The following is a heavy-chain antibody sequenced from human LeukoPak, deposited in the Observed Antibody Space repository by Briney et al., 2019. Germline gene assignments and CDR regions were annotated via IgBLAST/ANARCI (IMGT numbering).Heavy chain of an antibody. J-gene: IGHJ6*03. D-gene: IGHD4-23*01. CDR3: ARGGGTTVVTPVYYYYMDV. CDR2: INPKNAGT. Sequence: ASVKVSCKASGYTFTGHYIHWVRQAPGQGLEWMGWINPKNAGTNYAQKFQGRVTMTRDTSTGTAYMELSRLRSDDTAVYYCARGGGTTVVTPVYYYYMDVWGKGTTVTVSS. CDR1: GYTFTGHY. V-gene: IGHV1-2*02.